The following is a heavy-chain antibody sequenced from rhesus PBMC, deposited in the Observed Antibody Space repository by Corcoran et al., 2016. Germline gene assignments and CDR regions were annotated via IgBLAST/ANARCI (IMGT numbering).Heavy chain of an antibody. V-gene: IGHV4-143*01. CDR1: GGSISGYYY. CDR2: IYGNSAST. J-gene: IGHJ4*01. D-gene: IGHD2-39*01. Sequence: QVQLQESGPGLVKPSETLSLTCTVSGGSISGYYYWSWIRQPPGKGREGMGGIYGNSASTYYTPSRKRRVTISKDTSKNQFARKLSSVTAADTAVYYCARACSRGVCYAAFDYWGQGVLVTVSS. CDR3: ARACSRGVCYAAFDY.